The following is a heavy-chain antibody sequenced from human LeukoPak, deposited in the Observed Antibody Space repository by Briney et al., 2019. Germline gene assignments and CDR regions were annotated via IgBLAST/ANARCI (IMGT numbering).Heavy chain of an antibody. CDR2: IYYSGST. V-gene: IGHV4-59*01. CDR1: GGSISSYY. CDR3: ARIGHEDYYFDY. J-gene: IGHJ4*02. Sequence: PSETLSLTCTVSGGSISSYYWSWIRQPPGKGLEWIGYIYYSGSTNYDPSLKSRVTISVDTSKNQFSLKLSSVTAADTAVYYCARIGHEDYYFDYWGQGTLVTVSS.